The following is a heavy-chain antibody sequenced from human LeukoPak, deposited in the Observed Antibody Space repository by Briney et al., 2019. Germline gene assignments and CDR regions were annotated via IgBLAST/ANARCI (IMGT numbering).Heavy chain of an antibody. J-gene: IGHJ6*02. CDR2: ISAYNGNT. Sequence: GASVKVSCKASGYTFTSYGISWVRQAPGQGLEWMGWISAYNGNTNYAQKLQGRVTMTTDTPTSTAYMELRSLRSDDTAVYYCARDYVGYYYYGMDVWGQGTTVTVSS. V-gene: IGHV1-18*01. D-gene: IGHD1-26*01. CDR3: ARDYVGYYYYGMDV. CDR1: GYTFTSYG.